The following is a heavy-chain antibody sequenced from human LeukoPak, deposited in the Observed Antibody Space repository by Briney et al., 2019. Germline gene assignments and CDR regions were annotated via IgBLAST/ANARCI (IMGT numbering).Heavy chain of an antibody. CDR2: SRVSDNNL. J-gene: IGHJ3*01. V-gene: IGHV3-11*01. D-gene: IGHD2-8*01. CDR3: ARRIMGTTGHAFDF. Sequence: GGSLRLSCGASVFIFSDYPMRRIRQAPGKGLEWLSYSRVSDNNLYYAHSEKGRFTISRDNAQTSWYLQMNSRRAEDTAVYYCARRIMGTTGHAFDFWGQGTMVTVSS. CDR1: VFIFSDYP.